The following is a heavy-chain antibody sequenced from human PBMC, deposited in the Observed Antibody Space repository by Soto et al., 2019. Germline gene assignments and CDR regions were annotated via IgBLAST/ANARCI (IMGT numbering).Heavy chain of an antibody. J-gene: IGHJ2*01. CDR3: ASQQPTVTNKHWYFDL. CDR2: IIPIFGTA. CDR1: GGTFSSYA. Sequence: QVQLVQSGAEVKKPGSSVKVSCKASGGTFSSYAISGVRQAPGQGLEWMGGIIPIFGTANYAQKFQGRVTITADESTSTAYMELSSLRSEDTAVYYCASQQPTVTNKHWYFDLWGRGTLVTVSS. V-gene: IGHV1-69*12. D-gene: IGHD4-17*01.